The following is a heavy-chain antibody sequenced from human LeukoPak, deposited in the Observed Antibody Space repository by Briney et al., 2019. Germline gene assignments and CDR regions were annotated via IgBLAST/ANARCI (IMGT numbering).Heavy chain of an antibody. CDR2: IYYSGST. D-gene: IGHD3-10*01. CDR1: GGSISSGDYY. Sequence: SETLSLTCTVSGGSISSGDYYWSWIRQPPGKGLEWIGYIYYSGSTYYNPSLKSRVTISVDTSKNQFSLKLSSVTAADTAVYYCASRNSGSYSQLDYWGQGSLVTVSS. CDR3: ASRNSGSYSQLDY. J-gene: IGHJ4*02. V-gene: IGHV4-30-4*08.